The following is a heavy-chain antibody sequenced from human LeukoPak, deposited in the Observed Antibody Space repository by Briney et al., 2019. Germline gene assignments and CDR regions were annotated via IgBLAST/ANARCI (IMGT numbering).Heavy chain of an antibody. CDR3: AGALRPGSGSYYYYYYMDV. J-gene: IGHJ6*03. CDR1: GGSISSSSYY. V-gene: IGHV4-39*07. Sequence: NPSETLSLTCTVSGGSISSSSYYWGWIRQPPGKGLEWIGSIYYSGSTYYNPSLKSRVTMSVDTSKNQFSLKLSSVTAADTAVYYCAGALRPGSGSYYYYYYMDVWGKGTTVTISS. CDR2: IYYSGST. D-gene: IGHD3-10*01.